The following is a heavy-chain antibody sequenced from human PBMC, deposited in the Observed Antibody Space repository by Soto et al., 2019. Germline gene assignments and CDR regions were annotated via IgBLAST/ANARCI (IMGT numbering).Heavy chain of an antibody. D-gene: IGHD2-15*01. CDR1: GFTFSSYS. V-gene: IGHV3-21*05. CDR2: ISSSSSYT. CDR3: AKTPPYGGISFDY. J-gene: IGHJ4*02. Sequence: PGGSLRLSCAASGFTFSSYSMNWVRQAPGKGLEWVSYISSSSSYTNYADSVKGRFTISRDNAKNSLYLQMNSLRAEDTAVYYCAKTPPYGGISFDYWGQGTLVTVSS.